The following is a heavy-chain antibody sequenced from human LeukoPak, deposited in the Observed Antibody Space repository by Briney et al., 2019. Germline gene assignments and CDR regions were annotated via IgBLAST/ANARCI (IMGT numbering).Heavy chain of an antibody. V-gene: IGHV3-74*01. CDR2: VNRDGGST. Sequence: TGGSLRLSCAASGFTFSNYWMHWVRQAPGKGLVWVSRVNRDGGSTGYADSVKGRFAISRDNAKNTLYLQMSGLRAEDTAVYYCARGFDRSGEDYWGQGTLVTVSS. CDR1: GFTFSNYW. J-gene: IGHJ4*02. CDR3: ARGFDRSGEDY. D-gene: IGHD3-22*01.